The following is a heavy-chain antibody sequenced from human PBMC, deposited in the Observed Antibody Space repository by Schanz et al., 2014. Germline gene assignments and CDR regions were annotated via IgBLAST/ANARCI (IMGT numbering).Heavy chain of an antibody. J-gene: IGHJ6*02. CDR1: GFTFNSYA. V-gene: IGHV3-23*01. D-gene: IGHD2-15*01. CDR3: AKGMGYCSGGTCCDYYYYGLDV. Sequence: EVQLLDSGGGLVQPGGSLRLSCAASGFTFNSYAMTWVRQAPGKGLEWVSSISHSGGSKYYADSVKGRFTISRDNSESTLYLQMNSLSADDTAVFYCAKGMGYCSGGTCCDYYYYGLDVWGQGTTVTVSS. CDR2: ISHSGGSK.